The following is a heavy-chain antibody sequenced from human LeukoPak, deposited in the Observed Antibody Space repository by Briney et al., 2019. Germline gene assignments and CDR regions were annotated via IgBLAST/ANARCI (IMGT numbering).Heavy chain of an antibody. CDR1: GYTLTELS. CDR3: ATGRASGWYRAAIDY. D-gene: IGHD6-19*01. J-gene: IGHJ4*02. CDR2: FDPEDGET. V-gene: IGHV1-24*01. Sequence: ASVKVSCKVSGYTLTELSMHWVRQAPGKGLEWMGGFDPEDGETIYAQKFQGRVTMTEDTSTDTAYMELSSLRSEDTAVYYCATGRASGWYRAAIDYWGQGTLVTVSS.